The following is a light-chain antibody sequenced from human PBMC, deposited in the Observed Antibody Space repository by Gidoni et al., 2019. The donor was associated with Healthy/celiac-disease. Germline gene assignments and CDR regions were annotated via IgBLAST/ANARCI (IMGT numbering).Light chain of an antibody. CDR1: QSVGSN. J-gene: IGKJ1*01. Sequence: IVMTQSPATLSVSPGERATRSCRASQSVGSNLAWYQHKPGQAPRRLIAGASTRATGVPARFSGSGSGTEFTLTINGLQSEDFAVYYCQQYSGGPPLTFGQGTKVDLK. CDR2: GAS. CDR3: QQYSGGPPLT. V-gene: IGKV3-15*01.